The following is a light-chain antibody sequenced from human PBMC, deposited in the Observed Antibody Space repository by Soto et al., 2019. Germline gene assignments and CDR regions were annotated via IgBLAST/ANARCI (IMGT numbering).Light chain of an antibody. V-gene: IGKV3-20*01. CDR3: QQYGSSIQPT. CDR2: GAS. Sequence: ESMMTQPPGTLSLSPGERATISCRASQVIGSRYLAWYHQKSCQAPRLLIYGASSRATGIPDRYSGSGSGTDFTLTISRLVPEDFGVYYCQQYGSSIQPTFGQGNKLEIK. CDR1: QVIGSRY. J-gene: IGKJ2*01.